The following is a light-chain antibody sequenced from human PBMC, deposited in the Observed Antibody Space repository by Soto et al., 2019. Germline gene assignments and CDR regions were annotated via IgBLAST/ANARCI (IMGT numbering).Light chain of an antibody. CDR3: QQYNNWPWT. CDR2: DAS. J-gene: IGKJ1*01. CDR1: QSVSSN. Sequence: IMLTQSQGTLSLSPGERATLSCRASQSVSSNFAWYQQKPGQAPRLLIYDASNRATGVPARFSGSGSGTDFTLTISSLQSEDFAVYYCQQYNNWPWTFGQGTKVDI. V-gene: IGKV3D-15*01.